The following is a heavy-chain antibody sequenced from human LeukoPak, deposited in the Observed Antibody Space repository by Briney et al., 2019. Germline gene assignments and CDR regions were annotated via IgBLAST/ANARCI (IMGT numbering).Heavy chain of an antibody. D-gene: IGHD3-22*01. CDR3: AKWLQALRSFYYDSSGKSDYFDY. J-gene: IGHJ4*02. CDR2: ISGSSGTI. Sequence: GGSLRLSCAASGFTFSSYSINWVRQAPGKGLEWVSYISGSSGTIYYADSVKGRFTISRDNSKNTLYLQMNSLRAEDTAVYYCAKWLQALRSFYYDSSGKSDYFDYWGQGTLVTVSS. V-gene: IGHV3-48*01. CDR1: GFTFSSYS.